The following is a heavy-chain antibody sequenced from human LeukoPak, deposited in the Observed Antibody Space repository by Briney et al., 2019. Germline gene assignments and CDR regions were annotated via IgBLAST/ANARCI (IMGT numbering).Heavy chain of an antibody. Sequence: SETLSLTCTVSGGSISSYYWSWIRQPPGKGLEWIGYIYYSGSTNYNPSLKSRVTISVDTSKNQFSLKLSPVTAADTAVYYCARSYYGSGSYYNSYYYYYMDVWGKGTTVTVSS. CDR1: GGSISSYY. V-gene: IGHV4-59*01. CDR2: IYYSGST. D-gene: IGHD3-10*01. CDR3: ARSYYGSGSYYNSYYYYYMDV. J-gene: IGHJ6*03.